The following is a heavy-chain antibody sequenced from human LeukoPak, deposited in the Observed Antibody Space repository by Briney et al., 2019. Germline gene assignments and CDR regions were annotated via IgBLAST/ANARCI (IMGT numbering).Heavy chain of an antibody. D-gene: IGHD2-2*01. CDR2: IIPIFGTA. CDR1: GGTFSSYA. CDR3: ARAVNPQYCSSTSCSRGLFDP. Sequence: GASVKVSCKASGGTFSSYAISWVRQAPGQGLEWMGGIIPIFGTANYAQKFQGRVTITTDESTSTAYMELSSLRSEDTAVYCCARAVNPQYCSSTSCSRGLFDPWGQGTLVTVSS. V-gene: IGHV1-69*05. J-gene: IGHJ5*02.